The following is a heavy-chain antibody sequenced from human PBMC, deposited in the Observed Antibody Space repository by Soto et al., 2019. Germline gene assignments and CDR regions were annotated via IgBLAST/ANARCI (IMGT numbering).Heavy chain of an antibody. CDR3: AKDLEVGATRGRAFDI. CDR1: GFTFSSYA. CDR2: ISGSGGST. V-gene: IGHV3-23*01. Sequence: GGSLRLSCEASGFTFSSYAMSWVRQAPGKGLEWVSTISGSGGSTYYADSVKGRFTISRDNSKNTLYLQMNSLRAEDTAVYYCAKDLEVGATRGRAFDIWGQGTMVTVSS. J-gene: IGHJ3*02. D-gene: IGHD1-26*01.